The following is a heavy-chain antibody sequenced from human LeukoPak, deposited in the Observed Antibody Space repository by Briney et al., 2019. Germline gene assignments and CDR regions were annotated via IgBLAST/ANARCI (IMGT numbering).Heavy chain of an antibody. J-gene: IGHJ5*02. CDR1: GGTFSSYA. D-gene: IGHD2-2*01. V-gene: IGHV1-69*05. CDR3: ARDSLVPAAIRFDP. CDR2: IIPIFCTA. Sequence: SVKVSCKASGGTFSSYAISWVRQALGQGLEWMGGIIPIFCTANYAQKLQRRDTITTDESTSTAYMELSSLRCEDTAVYYCARDSLVPAAIRFDPWGQGTLVTVSS.